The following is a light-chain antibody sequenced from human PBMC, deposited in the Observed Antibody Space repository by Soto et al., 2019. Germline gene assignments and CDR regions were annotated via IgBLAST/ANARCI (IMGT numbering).Light chain of an antibody. CDR2: EVI. J-gene: IGLJ2*01. Sequence: QSVLTQSPSASGIRGQSVTISCSGTGSDVGAYNYLSWYQHHPGKAPKLIIYEVIKRPSGVPDRFSGSKSGTTASLTVSGLQTEDEVVYYCGSFVGGTTLIFGGGTKLTVL. V-gene: IGLV2-8*01. CDR3: GSFVGGTTLI. CDR1: GSDVGAYNY.